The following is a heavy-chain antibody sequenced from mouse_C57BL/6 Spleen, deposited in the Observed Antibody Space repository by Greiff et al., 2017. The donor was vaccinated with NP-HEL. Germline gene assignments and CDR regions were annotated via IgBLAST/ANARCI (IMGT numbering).Heavy chain of an antibody. V-gene: IGHV5-9-1*02. Sequence: DVMLVESGEGLVKPGGSLKLSCAASGFTFSSYAMSWVRQTPEKRLEWVAYISSGGDYIYYADTVKGRFTISRDNARNTLYLQMSSLKSEDTAMYYCTRGGLGYYFDYWGQGTTLTVSS. J-gene: IGHJ2*01. CDR3: TRGGLGYYFDY. CDR2: ISSGGDYI. D-gene: IGHD4-1*01. CDR1: GFTFSSYA.